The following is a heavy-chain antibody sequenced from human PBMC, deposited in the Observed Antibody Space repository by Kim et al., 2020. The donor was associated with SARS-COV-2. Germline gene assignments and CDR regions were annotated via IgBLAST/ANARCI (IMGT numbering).Heavy chain of an antibody. V-gene: IGHV3-30*04. Sequence: GSLRLSCAASGFTFSSYAMHWVRQAPGKGLEWVAVISYDGSNKYYADSVKGRFTISRDNSKNTLYLQMNSLRAEDTAVYYCASGRGGYSYGYVYWGQGTLVTVSS. CDR2: ISYDGSNK. J-gene: IGHJ4*02. CDR3: ASGRGGYSYGYVY. D-gene: IGHD5-18*01. CDR1: GFTFSSYA.